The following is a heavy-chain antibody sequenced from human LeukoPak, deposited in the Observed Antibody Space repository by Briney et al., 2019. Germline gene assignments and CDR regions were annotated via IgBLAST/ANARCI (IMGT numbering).Heavy chain of an antibody. CDR3: ARDRYGDYLFDY. CDR1: GFTFSSYS. Sequence: GGSLRLSCAASGFTFSSYSMNWVRQAPGKGLEWVSSISSSSSYMYYADSVKGRFTISRDNAKNSLYLQMNSLRAEDTAVYYCARDRYGDYLFDYWGQGTLVTVSS. CDR2: ISSSSSYM. J-gene: IGHJ4*02. V-gene: IGHV3-21*01. D-gene: IGHD4-17*01.